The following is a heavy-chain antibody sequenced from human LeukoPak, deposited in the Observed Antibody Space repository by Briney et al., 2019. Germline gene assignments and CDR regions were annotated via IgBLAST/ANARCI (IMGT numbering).Heavy chain of an antibody. D-gene: IGHD1-26*01. CDR3: ARDVVGATHYFDY. CDR1: GGSISSYY. CDR2: IYYSGST. J-gene: IGHJ4*02. Sequence: SETLSLTCTVSGGSISSYYWSWIRQPPGKGLEWIGYIYYSGSTNYNPSLKSRVTISVDTSKNQFSLKLSSVTAADTAVYYCARDVVGATHYFDYWGQGTLVTVSS. V-gene: IGHV4-59*01.